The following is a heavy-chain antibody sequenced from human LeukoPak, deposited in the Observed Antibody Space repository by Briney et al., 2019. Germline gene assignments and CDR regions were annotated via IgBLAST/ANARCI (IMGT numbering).Heavy chain of an antibody. J-gene: IGHJ6*03. CDR1: GGSISSSNW. CDR2: IYHSGST. V-gene: IGHV4-4*02. Sequence: SETLSLTCAVSGGSISSSNWWSWVRQPPGKGLEWIGEIYHSGSTNYNPSLKSRVTISVDKSKNQFSLNLRSVTAADTAVYYCARDRSGYDTHYYYYMDVWGKGTTATVSS. CDR3: ARDRSGYDTHYYYYMDV. D-gene: IGHD5-12*01.